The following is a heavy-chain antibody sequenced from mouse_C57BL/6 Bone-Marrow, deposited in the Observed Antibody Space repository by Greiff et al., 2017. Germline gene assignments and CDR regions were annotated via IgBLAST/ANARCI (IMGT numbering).Heavy chain of an antibody. CDR1: GFSLTSYG. D-gene: IGHD2-3*01. J-gene: IGHJ4*01. Sequence: QVQLKESGPGLVAPSQSLSITCTVSGFSLTSYGVHWVRQPPGKGLEWLVVIWSDGSTTYNSALNSRLSISKDNSKSQVFLKMNSLQTDDTAMYYCARHDANPYSYAMDYWGQGTSVTVSS. V-gene: IGHV2-6-1*01. CDR2: IWSDGST. CDR3: ARHDANPYSYAMDY.